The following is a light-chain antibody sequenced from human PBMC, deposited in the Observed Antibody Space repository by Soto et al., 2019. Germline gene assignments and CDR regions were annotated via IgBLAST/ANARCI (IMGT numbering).Light chain of an antibody. V-gene: IGKV3-20*01. CDR1: QTVSNNY. CDR2: GSS. CDR3: LQYGSSPPYT. J-gene: IGKJ2*01. Sequence: EVVLTQSPVTLSLSPGERATLSCRASQTVSNNYLAWYQQKPGQAPRLLIFGSSDRATGIPDRFSGSGSGTDFTLTISRLEPEDFAVYYCLQYGSSPPYTFGQGTKLEIK.